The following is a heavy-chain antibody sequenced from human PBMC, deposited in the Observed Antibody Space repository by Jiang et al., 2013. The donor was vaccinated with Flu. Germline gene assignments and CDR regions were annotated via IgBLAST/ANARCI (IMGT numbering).Heavy chain of an antibody. CDR2: IYYSGST. Sequence: SGPGLVKPSETLSLTCTVSGGSISSYYWSWIRQPPGKGLEWIGYIYYSGSTNYYPSLKSRVTMSVDTSKNQLSLKLSSVTAADTAVYYCARAAYCGGDCYYYFDYWGQGTLVTVS. CDR1: GGSISSYY. CDR3: ARAAYCGGDCYYYFDY. D-gene: IGHD2-21*02. V-gene: IGHV4-59*08. J-gene: IGHJ4*02.